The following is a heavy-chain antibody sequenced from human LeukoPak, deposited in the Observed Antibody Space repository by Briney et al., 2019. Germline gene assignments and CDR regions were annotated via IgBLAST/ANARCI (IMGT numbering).Heavy chain of an antibody. D-gene: IGHD2-21*01. V-gene: IGHV4-39*01. Sequence: SETLSLTCTVSGGSISRSSYYWGWVRQPPGKGLDWIGSIYYSGSTYYNPSLKSRVTISVDTSKNHFSLKLTSVTAADTAVYSCARRIPTFFFDYWGQGTLVTVSS. CDR2: IYYSGST. CDR3: ARRIPTFFFDY. J-gene: IGHJ4*02. CDR1: GGSISRSSYY.